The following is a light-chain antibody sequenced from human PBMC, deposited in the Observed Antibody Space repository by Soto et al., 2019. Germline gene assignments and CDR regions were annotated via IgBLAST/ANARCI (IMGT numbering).Light chain of an antibody. J-gene: IGKJ2*01. V-gene: IGKV1-39*01. Sequence: IQLTQSPSSLSASVGDSVTVTCRASQSINLYLNWYQQKPGKAPTLLIYGAYTLQSGVPSRFSGGGSRTDCTLTIRSLQTEDFATYYCQQSYRSPYTFGQGTKLE. CDR2: GAY. CDR3: QQSYRSPYT. CDR1: QSINLY.